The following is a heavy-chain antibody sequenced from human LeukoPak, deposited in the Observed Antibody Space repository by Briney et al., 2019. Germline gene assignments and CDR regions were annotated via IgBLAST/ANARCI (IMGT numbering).Heavy chain of an antibody. CDR2: IYYTGST. CDR1: GGSVSSSSHF. Sequence: SETLSLTCSVSGGSVSSSSHFWGWIRQPPGEGLEWIGSIYYTGSTYYNPSLKSRLTMSVDTSENQFSLKLTSVTAADTAVYYCSRSRRDGYHDYFGMDVWGQGTTVTVSS. V-gene: IGHV4-39*01. CDR3: SRSRRDGYHDYFGMDV. D-gene: IGHD5-24*01. J-gene: IGHJ6*02.